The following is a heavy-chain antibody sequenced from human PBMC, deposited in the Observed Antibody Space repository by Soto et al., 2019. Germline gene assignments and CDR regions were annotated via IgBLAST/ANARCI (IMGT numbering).Heavy chain of an antibody. CDR1: GFTFNYYA. V-gene: IGHV3-23*01. CDR3: AKRGIEVAGKYRWFDP. Sequence: EVQLLECGGGLVQPGGSLSLSCAASGFTFNYYAMTWVRQAPGKGLEWVSTISASGGTTYYADSVKGRFTISRDNSKNTLYLQMNSLRAEDTAVYYCAKRGIEVAGKYRWFDPWGQGTLVTVSS. D-gene: IGHD6-19*01. CDR2: ISASGGTT. J-gene: IGHJ5*01.